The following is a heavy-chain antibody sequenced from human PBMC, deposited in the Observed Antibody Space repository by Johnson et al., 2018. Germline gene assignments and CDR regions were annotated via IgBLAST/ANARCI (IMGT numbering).Heavy chain of an antibody. D-gene: IGHD3-3*01. CDR1: GFTFSTYD. CDR2: ISYDGSNK. CDR3: ARVGVVIMQYYYYYIDV. V-gene: IGHV3-30*03. Sequence: QVQLVQSGGGVVQPGRSLRLSCIASGFTFSTYDMYWVRQAPGKGLEWVAVISYDGSNKYYADSVKGRFPISRDNAKASLDLQMNSLRAEDTAVYYCARVGVVIMQYYYYYIDVWGKGTTVTVSS. J-gene: IGHJ6*03.